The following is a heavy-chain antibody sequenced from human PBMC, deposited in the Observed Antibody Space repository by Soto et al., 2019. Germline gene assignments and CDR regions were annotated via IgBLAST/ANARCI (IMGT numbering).Heavy chain of an antibody. D-gene: IGHD3-10*01. CDR1: GYSFTSYW. CDR2: IYPGDSDT. V-gene: IGHV5-51*01. J-gene: IGHJ3*02. Sequence: GESLKISCKGSGYSFTSYWIGWVRQMPGKGLEWMGIIYPGDSDTRYSPSFRGQVTISADKSISTAYLQWSSLKASDTAMYYCAMGGGPTRYYSSMAFDIWGQRTMVTVSS. CDR3: AMGGGPTRYYSSMAFDI.